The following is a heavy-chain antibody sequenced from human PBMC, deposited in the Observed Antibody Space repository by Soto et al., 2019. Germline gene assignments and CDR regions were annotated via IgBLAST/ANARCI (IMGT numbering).Heavy chain of an antibody. J-gene: IGHJ4*02. V-gene: IGHV3-15*01. CDR1: GFTFSNAW. Sequence: PGGSLRLSCAASGFTFSNAWMSWVRQAPGKGLEWVGRIKSKTDGGTTDYAAPVKGRFTISRDDSKNTLYLQMNSLKTEDTAVYYCTTASTTHRTTYYDFWSGYYTPDYFDYWGQGTLVTVSS. CDR3: TTASTTHRTTYYDFWSGYYTPDYFDY. CDR2: IKSKTDGGTT. D-gene: IGHD3-3*01.